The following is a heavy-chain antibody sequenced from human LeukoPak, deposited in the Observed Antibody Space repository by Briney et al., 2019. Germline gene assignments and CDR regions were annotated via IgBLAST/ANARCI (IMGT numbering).Heavy chain of an antibody. D-gene: IGHD3-22*01. V-gene: IGHV3-7*01. CDR2: IEEDGGEI. CDR1: GFTFSRYW. Sequence: GGSLRLSCAASGFTFSRYWMSWVRQAPGKGLEWVANIEEDGGEIYYVDSVKGRFTISRDNTKNSLFLQMNSLRAEDTAVYYCARDDYYSNADWGQGTLVTVSS. CDR3: ARDDYYSNAD. J-gene: IGHJ4*02.